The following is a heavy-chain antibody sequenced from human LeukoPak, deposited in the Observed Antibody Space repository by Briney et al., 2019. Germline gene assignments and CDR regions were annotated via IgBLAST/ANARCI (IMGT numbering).Heavy chain of an antibody. V-gene: IGHV3-7*01. CDR2: IKQDGSEK. D-gene: IGHD3-10*01. J-gene: IGHJ4*02. Sequence: GGSLRLSCAASGFTFSSYWMSWVRQAPGKGLEWVANIKQDGSEKYYVDSVKGRFTISRDNAKNTLYLQMNSLTAEDTAVYFCARDVRGPDVYWGQGTLVTVSS. CDR3: ARDVRGPDVY. CDR1: GFTFSSYW.